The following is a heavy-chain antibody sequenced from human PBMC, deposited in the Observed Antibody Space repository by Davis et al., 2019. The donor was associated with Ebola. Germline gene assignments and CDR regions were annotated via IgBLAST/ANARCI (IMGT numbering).Heavy chain of an antibody. D-gene: IGHD6-19*01. V-gene: IGHV4-4*02. CDR2: IYHSGST. CDR3: ARDRGWLVLGYFDY. CDR1: GGSISSSNW. Sequence: MPGGSLRLSCAVSGGSISSSNWWSWVRQPPGKGLEWIGEIYHSGSTNYNPSLKSRVTISVDKSKNQFSLKLSSVTAADTAVYYCARDRGWLVLGYFDYWGQGTLVTVSS. J-gene: IGHJ4*02.